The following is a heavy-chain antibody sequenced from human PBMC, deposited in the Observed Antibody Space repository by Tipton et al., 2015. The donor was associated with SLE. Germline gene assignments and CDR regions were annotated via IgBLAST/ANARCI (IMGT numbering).Heavy chain of an antibody. J-gene: IGHJ4*02. CDR1: GGSISSSSYY. V-gene: IGHV4-39*07. CDR3: ARDTYFDY. CDR2: IYYSGST. Sequence: TLSLTCTVSGGSISSSSYYWGWIRQPPGKGLEWIGSIYYSGSTYYNPSLKSRVTISVDTSKNQFSLKLSSVTAADTAVYYCARDTYFDYWGQGTLVTVSS.